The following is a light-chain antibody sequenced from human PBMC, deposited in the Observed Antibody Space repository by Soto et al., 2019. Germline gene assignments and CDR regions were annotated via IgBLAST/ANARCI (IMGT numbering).Light chain of an antibody. CDR2: EAS. Sequence: DIQMTQSPSTLSAYVGDRVTITCRASQSTSTWLAWYQQRPGKTPKLLISEASKLESGVPSRFSGSGSGTEFTLTISSLQPDDFATYYRQQYITYPYAFGQGTKVEIK. J-gene: IGKJ1*01. V-gene: IGKV1-5*03. CDR1: QSTSTW. CDR3: QQYITYPYA.